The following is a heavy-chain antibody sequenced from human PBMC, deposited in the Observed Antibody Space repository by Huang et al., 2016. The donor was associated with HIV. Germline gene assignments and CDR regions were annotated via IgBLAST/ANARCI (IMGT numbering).Heavy chain of an antibody. Sequence: QVQLVQSGAEVKKPGASVKVSCKASGYTFTSYAMHWVRQAPGQRLEWMGWINAGNGNTKYSQKFQGRVTITRDTSASTAYMELSSLRSEDTAVYYCASDHYDYVWGSQLLGYWGQGTLVTVSS. CDR2: INAGNGNT. J-gene: IGHJ4*02. CDR3: ASDHYDYVWGSQLLGY. V-gene: IGHV1-3*01. D-gene: IGHD3-16*01. CDR1: GYTFTSYA.